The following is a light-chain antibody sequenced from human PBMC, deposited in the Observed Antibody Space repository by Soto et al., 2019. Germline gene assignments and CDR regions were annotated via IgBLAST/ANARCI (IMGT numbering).Light chain of an antibody. CDR3: QQCGSSPRT. V-gene: IGKV3-20*01. Sequence: LSLSPVKLSIPPVEGTNLAYMDSRKVSSSYLAWYQQKPGQAPRLLIYVASSRATGIPDRFSGSGSGTDFTLTISRLQPEDFAVYYCQQCGSSPRTFGQGTRLEIK. CDR1: RKVSSSY. J-gene: IGKJ5*01. CDR2: VAS.